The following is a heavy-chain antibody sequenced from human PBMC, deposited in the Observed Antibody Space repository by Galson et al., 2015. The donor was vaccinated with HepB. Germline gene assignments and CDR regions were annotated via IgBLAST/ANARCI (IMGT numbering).Heavy chain of an antibody. D-gene: IGHD3-10*01. Sequence: SLRLSCAASRFTFTTYAMGWVRQAPGKGLEWVSSISGSAATTYHADPVKGRFTISRDNFKDTLYLQMNSLRVEDTAVYYCAKELEPSFYNGRRGNYYDYWGQGVLVTVSS. CDR2: ISGSAATT. CDR3: AKELEPSFYNGRRGNYYDY. CDR1: RFTFTTYA. V-gene: IGHV3-23*01. J-gene: IGHJ4*02.